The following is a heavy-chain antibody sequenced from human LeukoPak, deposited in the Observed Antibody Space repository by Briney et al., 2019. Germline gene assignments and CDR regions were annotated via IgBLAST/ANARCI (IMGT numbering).Heavy chain of an antibody. CDR1: GFTFSSYS. D-gene: IGHD2-8*02. CDR2: ISSSSSYI. V-gene: IGHV3-21*01. J-gene: IGHJ3*02. CDR3: ARDLRVGVGAFDI. Sequence: GGSLRLSCAASGFTFSSYSMNWVRQAPGKGLEWVSSISSSSSYIYYADSVKGRFTISRDNAKNSLYLQMNSLRAEDTAVYYCARDLRVGVGAFDIWGQGTMVTVSS.